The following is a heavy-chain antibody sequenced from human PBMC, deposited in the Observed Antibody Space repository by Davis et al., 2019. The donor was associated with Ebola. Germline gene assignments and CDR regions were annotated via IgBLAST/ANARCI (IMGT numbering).Heavy chain of an antibody. Sequence: AASVTVSCKASGYIFTGYYMHWVRRAPGQGLEWMGRINPYNGGTNYAQKFQGRVTMTRDTSISTAYMELSRLTSDDTAVYYCASAPGAFDIWGQGTMVTVSS. CDR3: ASAPGAFDI. V-gene: IGHV1-2*06. CDR2: INPYNGGT. J-gene: IGHJ3*02. CDR1: GYIFTGYY.